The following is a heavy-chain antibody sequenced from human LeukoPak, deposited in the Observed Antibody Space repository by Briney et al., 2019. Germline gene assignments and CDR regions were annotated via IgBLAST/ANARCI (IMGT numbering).Heavy chain of an antibody. CDR3: ARANPIGPYYYYGMDV. CDR1: GFTLSSYD. J-gene: IGHJ6*02. CDR2: IGTAGDT. V-gene: IGHV3-13*01. Sequence: GGSLRLSCAASGFTLSSYDMHWVRQATGKGLEWVSAIGTAGDTYYPGSVKGRFTISRENAKNSLYLQMNSLRAGDTAVYYCARANPIGPYYYYGMDVWGQGTTVTVSS. D-gene: IGHD3-16*02.